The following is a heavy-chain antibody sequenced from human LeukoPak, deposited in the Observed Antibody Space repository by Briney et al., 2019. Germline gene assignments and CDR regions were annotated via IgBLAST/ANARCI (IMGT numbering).Heavy chain of an antibody. Sequence: GGSLRLSCAASGFTFSSYAMSWVRQAPGKGLEWVSAIGTAGDTYYPGSVKGRFTISRENAKNSLYLQMNSLRAEDTAVYYCAREGYYGTAFDIWGQGTMVTVSS. CDR1: GFTFSSYA. CDR3: AREGYYGTAFDI. D-gene: IGHD4-17*01. CDR2: IGTAGDT. J-gene: IGHJ3*02. V-gene: IGHV3-13*01.